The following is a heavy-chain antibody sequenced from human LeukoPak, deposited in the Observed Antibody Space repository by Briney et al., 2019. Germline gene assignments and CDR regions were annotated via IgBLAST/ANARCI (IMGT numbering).Heavy chain of an antibody. Sequence: ASAKVSCKASGYTFTGYYMHWVRQAPGQGLEWMGWINPNSGGTNYAQKFQGRVTMTRDTSISTAYMELSRLRSDDTAVYYCARAYSSRTSPYNWFDPWGQGTLVTVSS. CDR3: ARAYSSRTSPYNWFDP. CDR2: INPNSGGT. J-gene: IGHJ5*02. CDR1: GYTFTGYY. D-gene: IGHD6-13*01. V-gene: IGHV1-2*02.